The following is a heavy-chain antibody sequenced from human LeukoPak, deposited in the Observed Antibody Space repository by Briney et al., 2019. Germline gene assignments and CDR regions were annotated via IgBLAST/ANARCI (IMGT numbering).Heavy chain of an antibody. D-gene: IGHD2-21*02. CDR1: GFTFDDYA. J-gene: IGHJ2*01. V-gene: IGHV3-9*01. CDR2: ISYNSDTI. CDR3: AKDYCGGDCYSGWYFDL. Sequence: GRSLRLSCAASGFTFDDYAMHWVRQAPGKGSEWVSGISYNSDTIAYADSVKGRFTISRDSAKNSLYLQMNSLRAEDTALYYCAKDYCGGDCYSGWYFDLWGRGTLVTVSS.